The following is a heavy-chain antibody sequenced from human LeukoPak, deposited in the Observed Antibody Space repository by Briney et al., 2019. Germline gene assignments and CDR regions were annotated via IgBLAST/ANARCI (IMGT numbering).Heavy chain of an antibody. CDR2: INHSGST. Sequence: SETLSLTCAVYGGSFSGYYWSWIRQPPGKGLEWIGEINHSGSTNYNPSLKSRVTISVDTSKNQFSLKLSSVTAADTAVYYCARHMIGNDEYSGYRQSRWLGWFDPWGQGALVTVSS. CDR1: GGSFSGYY. CDR3: ARHMIGNDEYSGYRQSRWLGWFDP. D-gene: IGHD5-12*01. J-gene: IGHJ5*02. V-gene: IGHV4-34*01.